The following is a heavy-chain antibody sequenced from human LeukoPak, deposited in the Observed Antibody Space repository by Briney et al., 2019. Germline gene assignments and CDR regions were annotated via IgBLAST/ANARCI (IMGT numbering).Heavy chain of an antibody. J-gene: IGHJ6*03. CDR1: GFTVHSNY. Sequence: GGSLRLSCAASGFTVHSNYMSWVRQAPGKGLEWVSVIDRSGVTHYADSVKGRFTISRDNAKNSLYLQMNSLRAEDTAVYYCARVDGDYPMGIDYYYYYMDVWGKGTTVTISS. CDR2: IDRSGVT. D-gene: IGHD4-17*01. CDR3: ARVDGDYPMGIDYYYYYMDV. V-gene: IGHV3-53*01.